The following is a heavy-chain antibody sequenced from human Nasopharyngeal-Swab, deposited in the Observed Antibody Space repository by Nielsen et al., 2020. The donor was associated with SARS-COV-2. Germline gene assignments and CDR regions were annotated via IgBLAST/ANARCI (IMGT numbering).Heavy chain of an antibody. D-gene: IGHD3-10*01. Sequence: WIRQPPGKGLEWVAVISYDGSNKYYADSVKGRFTISRDNSKNTLYLQMNSLRAEDTAVYFCAGDWFVAFDPWGQGTLVTVSS. CDR2: ISYDGSNK. J-gene: IGHJ5*02. CDR3: AGDWFVAFDP. V-gene: IGHV3-30*03.